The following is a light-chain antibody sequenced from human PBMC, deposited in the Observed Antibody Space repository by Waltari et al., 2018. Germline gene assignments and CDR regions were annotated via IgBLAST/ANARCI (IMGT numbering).Light chain of an antibody. CDR1: QSVRTY. CDR3: QERSNWPGGA. J-gene: IGKJ4*01. V-gene: IGKV3-11*01. Sequence: EIVLTQSPATLSLSPGERATLSCRASQSVRTYLAWYQHRPGQAPRLLIYDASNRATDVPARFSGSGSGTDFTLTISSLQPEDFAVYYCQERSNWPGGAFGGGTKGEIK. CDR2: DAS.